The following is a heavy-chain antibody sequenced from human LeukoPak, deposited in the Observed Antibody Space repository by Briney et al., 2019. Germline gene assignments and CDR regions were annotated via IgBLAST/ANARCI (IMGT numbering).Heavy chain of an antibody. CDR3: ARDQGFAAFDI. V-gene: IGHV4-59*01. CDR1: GGSISSYY. Sequence: SETLSLTCTVSGGSISSYYWSWIRQPPGKGLEWIGYIYYSGSTNYNPPLKSRVTISVDTSMNQFSLKLSSVTAADTAVYYCARDQGFAAFDIWGQGTMVTVSS. J-gene: IGHJ3*02. CDR2: IYYSGST.